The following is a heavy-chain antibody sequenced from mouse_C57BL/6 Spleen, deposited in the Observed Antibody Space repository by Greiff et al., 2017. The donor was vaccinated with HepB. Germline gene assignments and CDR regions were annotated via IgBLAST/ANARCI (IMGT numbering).Heavy chain of an antibody. CDR3: ASHYYGSSYLGYAMDY. CDR2: IYPGDGDT. D-gene: IGHD1-1*01. Sequence: VKLMESGPELVKPGASVKISCKASGYAFSSSWMNWVKQRPGKGLEWIGRIYPGDGDTNYNGKFKGKATLTADKSSSTAYMQLSSLTSEDSAVYFCASHYYGSSYLGYAMDYWGQGASVTVSS. CDR1: GYAFSSSW. V-gene: IGHV1-82*01. J-gene: IGHJ4*01.